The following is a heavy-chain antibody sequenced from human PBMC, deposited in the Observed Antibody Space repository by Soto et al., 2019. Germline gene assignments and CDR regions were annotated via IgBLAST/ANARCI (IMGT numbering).Heavy chain of an antibody. D-gene: IGHD2-15*01. CDR1: GYSFTIYS. Sequence: ASVKVSCKASGYSFTIYSITWVRQAPGQGLEWMGWISTYDGNTNYAQNFQGRVSMARDTSTSTAYMELRSLRSDDTAVYYCARDRGRSCIGGICPFDYWGQGTLVTVSS. V-gene: IGHV1-18*01. CDR3: ARDRGRSCIGGICPFDY. CDR2: ISTYDGNT. J-gene: IGHJ4*02.